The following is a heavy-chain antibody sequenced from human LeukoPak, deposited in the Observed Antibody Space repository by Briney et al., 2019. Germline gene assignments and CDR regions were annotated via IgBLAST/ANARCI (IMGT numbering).Heavy chain of an antibody. V-gene: IGHV1-69*13. Sequence: SVKVSCKASGGTFSSYAISWVRQAPGQGLEWMGGIIPIFGTANYAQKFQGRVTITADESTSTAYMELSSLRSEDTVVYYCATVLRYFDWLPIDYWGQGTLVTVSS. CDR3: ATVLRYFDWLPIDY. CDR1: GGTFSSYA. CDR2: IIPIFGTA. D-gene: IGHD3-9*01. J-gene: IGHJ4*02.